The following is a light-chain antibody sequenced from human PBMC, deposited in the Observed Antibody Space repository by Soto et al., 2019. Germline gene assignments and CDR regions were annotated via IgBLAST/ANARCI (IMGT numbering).Light chain of an antibody. CDR2: GAS. Sequence: IVLTQSPGTLSLSPGERATLSCRASRSVSSYLAWYQQKSGQPPRLLIYGASSRATGIPDRFSGSGSGTDFTLTSSSLEPEDFAVYYCQQYGSSRTFGQGTKVDIK. CDR3: QQYGSSRT. V-gene: IGKV3-20*01. J-gene: IGKJ1*01. CDR1: RSVSSY.